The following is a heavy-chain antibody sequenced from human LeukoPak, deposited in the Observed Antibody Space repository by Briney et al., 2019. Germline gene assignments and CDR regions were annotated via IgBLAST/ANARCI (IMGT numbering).Heavy chain of an antibody. V-gene: IGHV1-46*01. Sequence: ASVKVSCKASGYTFTNYYIHWVRQAPGQGLEWMGIINPDGGSTNYAQKFQGRVPMTSDTSTSTVYMELSSLRSDDRAVYYCARSVYSSSWYTGGFDIWGQGTMVTVSS. D-gene: IGHD6-13*01. CDR2: INPDGGST. CDR3: ARSVYSSSWYTGGFDI. CDR1: GYTFTNYY. J-gene: IGHJ3*02.